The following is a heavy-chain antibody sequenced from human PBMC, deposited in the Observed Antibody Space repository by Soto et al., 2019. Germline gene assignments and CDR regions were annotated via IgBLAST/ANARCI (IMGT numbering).Heavy chain of an antibody. CDR1: GYSFSSYW. Sequence: LGESLKISCKGSGYSFSSYWIGWVRQMPGKGLEWMGIIYPGDSDTRYSPSFQGQVAISADKSISTAYLQWSSLKASDTAMYYCARTTSWKNYYYDYYGMDVWGQGTTVTVSS. J-gene: IGHJ6*02. CDR3: ARTTSWKNYYYDYYGMDV. D-gene: IGHD2-2*01. CDR2: IYPGDSDT. V-gene: IGHV5-51*01.